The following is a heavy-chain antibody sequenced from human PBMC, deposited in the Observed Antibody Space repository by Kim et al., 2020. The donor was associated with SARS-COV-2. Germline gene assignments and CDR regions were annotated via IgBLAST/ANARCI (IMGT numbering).Heavy chain of an antibody. V-gene: IGHV4-61*02. CDR2: IYTSGST. J-gene: IGHJ4*02. CDR3: ARGGWFGNYFDY. CDR1: GGSISSGSYY. D-gene: IGHD3-10*01. Sequence: SETLSLTCTVSGGSISSGSYYWSWIRQPAGKGLEWIRRIYTSGSTNYNPSLKSRVTISVDTSKNQFSLKLSSVTAADTAVYYCARGGWFGNYFDYWGQGTLVTVSS.